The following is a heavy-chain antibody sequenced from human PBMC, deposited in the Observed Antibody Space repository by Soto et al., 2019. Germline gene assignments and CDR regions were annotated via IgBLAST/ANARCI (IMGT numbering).Heavy chain of an antibody. D-gene: IGHD6-6*01. J-gene: IGHJ4*02. CDR2: ISSSGSTI. CDR3: ARFSSSLEEGRGSWPILYYFDY. Sequence: QVQLVESGGGLVKPGGSLRLSCAASGFTFSDYYMSWIRQAPGKGLEWVSYISSSGSTIYYADSVKGRFTISRDNAKNSLYLQMNSLRAEDTAVYYCARFSSSLEEGRGSWPILYYFDYWGQGTLVTVSS. CDR1: GFTFSDYY. V-gene: IGHV3-11*01.